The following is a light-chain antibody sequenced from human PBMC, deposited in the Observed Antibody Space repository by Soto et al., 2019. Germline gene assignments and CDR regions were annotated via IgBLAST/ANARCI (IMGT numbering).Light chain of an antibody. J-gene: IGKJ4*01. CDR2: DAS. CDR3: QQCNNWPLT. Sequence: EIMLTQSPATLALSPGERVTLSCRASQSVSSCLAWYQHKPGQAPRLLIYDASNRATGIPARVSGSGSGTDFTLTISSLEPEDVAVYYCQQCNNWPLTFGAGTKVDIK. CDR1: QSVSSC. V-gene: IGKV3-11*01.